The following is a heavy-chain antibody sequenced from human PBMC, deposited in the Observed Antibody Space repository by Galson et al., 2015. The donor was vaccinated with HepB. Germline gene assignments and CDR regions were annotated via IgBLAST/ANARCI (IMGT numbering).Heavy chain of an antibody. CDR2: IYWDDDK. CDR3: VHSQAGQRGSNFYPYSYMDV. V-gene: IGHV2-5*08. Sequence: PALVKPTQTLTLTCTFSGFSLTSTGMRVGWIRQPPGKALEWLALIYWDDDKRYRPSLQSRLTITKDPSKNQVLLTVTDLDPLDTGTYYCVHSQAGQRGSNFYPYSYMDVWGKGTTVSVSS. D-gene: IGHD2-21*01. CDR1: GFSLTSTGMR. J-gene: IGHJ6*03.